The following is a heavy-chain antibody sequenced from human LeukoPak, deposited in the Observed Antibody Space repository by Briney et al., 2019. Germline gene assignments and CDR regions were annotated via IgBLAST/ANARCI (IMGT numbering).Heavy chain of an antibody. J-gene: IGHJ4*02. CDR3: ARGDYFDY. V-gene: IGHV4-38-2*02. Sequence: SETLSLTCTVSGYSISSGYYWGWIRQPPGKGLEWIGGIYHSGSTYYNPSLKSRVTISVDTSKNQFSLKLSSVTAADTAVYYCARGDYFDYWGQGTLVTVSS. CDR1: GYSISSGYY. CDR2: IYHSGST.